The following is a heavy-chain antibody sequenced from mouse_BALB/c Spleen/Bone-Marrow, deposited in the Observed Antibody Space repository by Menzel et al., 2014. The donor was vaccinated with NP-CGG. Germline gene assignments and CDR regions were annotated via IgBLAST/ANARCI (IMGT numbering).Heavy chain of an antibody. CDR2: IYPGDGDT. V-gene: IGHV1-80*01. CDR1: GYAFSSYW. J-gene: IGHJ3*01. D-gene: IGHD2-4*01. Sequence: VQLQQYGAELVRPGSSVKISCKASGYAFSSYWMNWVKQRPGQGLEWIGQIYPGDGDTNYNGKFKGKATLTADKSSSTAYMQLSSLTSEDSAVYFCAREGYDYDWFAYWGQGTLVTVSA. CDR3: AREGYDYDWFAY.